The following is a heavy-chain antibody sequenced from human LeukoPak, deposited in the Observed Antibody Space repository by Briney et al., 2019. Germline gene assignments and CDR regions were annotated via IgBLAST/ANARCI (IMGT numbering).Heavy chain of an antibody. V-gene: IGHV1-8*03. D-gene: IGHD1-26*01. Sequence: GASVEVSCKASGYTFTSYDINWVRQATGQGLEWMGWMNPNSGNTGYAQKFQGRVTITRNTSISTAYMELSSLRSEDTAVYYCARLGTQWELLQRDYYYYYMDVWGKGTTVTVSS. CDR3: ARLGTQWELLQRDYYYYYMDV. CDR1: GYTFTSYD. J-gene: IGHJ6*03. CDR2: MNPNSGNT.